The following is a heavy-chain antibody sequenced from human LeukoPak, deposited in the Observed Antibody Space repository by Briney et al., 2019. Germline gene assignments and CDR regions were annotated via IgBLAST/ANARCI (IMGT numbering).Heavy chain of an antibody. V-gene: IGHV1-2*02. Sequence: ASVKVSCKASGYTFTDYYIHWVRQAPGQGLEWMGWIGPNTGDTDSAQKFQGRVTMTRDTSITTAYMELNRLTSDDAAVYYCSRRGDFQAVDYWGQGTLVTVSS. CDR1: GYTFTDYY. D-gene: IGHD3-3*01. J-gene: IGHJ4*02. CDR2: IGPNTGDT. CDR3: SRRGDFQAVDY.